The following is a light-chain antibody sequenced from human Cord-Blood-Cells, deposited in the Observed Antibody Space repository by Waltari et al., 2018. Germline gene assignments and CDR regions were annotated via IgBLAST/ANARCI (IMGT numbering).Light chain of an antibody. V-gene: IGKV3-11*01. Sequence: LVLTQSPAPLALSPGERATLSCRASQSVSSYLAWYQQKPGQAPRLLIYDASNRATGIPARFSGSGSGTDFTLTISSLEPEDFAVYYCQQRSNWPPWTFGQGTKVEIK. J-gene: IGKJ1*01. CDR1: QSVSSY. CDR3: QQRSNWPPWT. CDR2: DAS.